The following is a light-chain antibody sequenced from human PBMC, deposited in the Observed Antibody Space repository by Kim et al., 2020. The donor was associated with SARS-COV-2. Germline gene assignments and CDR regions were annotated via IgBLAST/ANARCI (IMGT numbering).Light chain of an antibody. V-gene: IGKV3-20*01. Sequence: EIVLTQSPGTLSLSPGERATLSCRASQSISSSSLAWYQQKPGQAPRLLIYGASSRATGIPDRFSGSGSGTDFTLTISRLEPEDFAVYYCQQYDSSFGGGTKVEIK. CDR1: QSISSSS. J-gene: IGKJ4*01. CDR3: QQYDSS. CDR2: GAS.